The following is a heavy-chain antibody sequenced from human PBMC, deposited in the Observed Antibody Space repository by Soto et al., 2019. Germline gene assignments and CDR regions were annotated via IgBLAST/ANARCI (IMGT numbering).Heavy chain of an antibody. D-gene: IGHD6-19*01. Sequence: SVKVSCKASGGTFSSYTISWVRQAPGQGLEWMGRIIPILGIANYAQKFQGRVTITADKSTSTAYMELSSLRSEDTAVYYCARGPHYKAVARLREFDYWGQGTLVTVSS. CDR2: IIPILGIA. CDR1: GGTFSSYT. J-gene: IGHJ4*02. CDR3: ARGPHYKAVARLREFDY. V-gene: IGHV1-69*02.